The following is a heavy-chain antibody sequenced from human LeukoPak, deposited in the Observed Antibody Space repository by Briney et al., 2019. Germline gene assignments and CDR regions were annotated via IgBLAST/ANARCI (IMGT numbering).Heavy chain of an antibody. Sequence: PSETLSLTRTVSGTFVSGFYWTWIRQPPGKGLEWIGFIYSTGTTSYNSSLQSRVTISVDTSKNQFSLKLKSVIAADTVIYYCAGRSRGTLDYWGRGTLVAVSS. D-gene: IGHD3-10*01. J-gene: IGHJ4*02. CDR1: GTFVSGFY. V-gene: IGHV4-4*09. CDR2: IYSTGTT. CDR3: AGRSRGTLDY.